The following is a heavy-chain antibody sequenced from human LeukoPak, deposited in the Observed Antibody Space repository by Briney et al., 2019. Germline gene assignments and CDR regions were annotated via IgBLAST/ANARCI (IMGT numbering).Heavy chain of an antibody. CDR2: INHSGST. J-gene: IGHJ5*02. CDR3: ARVRIMAKYYYDSSGYKSHDP. CDR1: GGSFSGYY. Sequence: SETLSLTCAVYGGSFSGYYWSWIRQPPGKGLEWIGEINHSGSTNYNPPLKSRVTISVDTSKNQFSLKLSSVTAADTAVYYCARVRIMAKYYYDSSGYKSHDPWGQGTLVTVSS. V-gene: IGHV4-34*01. D-gene: IGHD3-22*01.